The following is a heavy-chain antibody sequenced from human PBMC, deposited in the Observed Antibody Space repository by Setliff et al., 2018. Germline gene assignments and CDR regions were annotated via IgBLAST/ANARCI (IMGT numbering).Heavy chain of an antibody. CDR3: ARQRGYYDILTGYYTNYYYYMDV. CDR1: GYSFTSYW. CDR2: IYSGDSDT. Sequence: PGESLKISCKGSGYSFTSYWIGWVRQMPGKGLEWMGIIYSGDSDTRYSPSFQGQVTISADKSISTAYLQWSSLKASDTAMYYCARQRGYYDILTGYYTNYYYYMDVWGKGTTVTVSS. J-gene: IGHJ6*03. D-gene: IGHD3-9*01. V-gene: IGHV5-51*01.